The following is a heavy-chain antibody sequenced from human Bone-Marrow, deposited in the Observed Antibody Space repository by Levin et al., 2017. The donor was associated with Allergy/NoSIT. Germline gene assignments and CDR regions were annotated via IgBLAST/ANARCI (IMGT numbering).Heavy chain of an antibody. CDR3: ARVRQTGDRGWYYFDY. J-gene: IGHJ4*02. CDR2: IHHRGNT. CDR1: GDSISSGYY. Sequence: GSLRLSCAVSGDSISSGYYWGWIRQPPGRGLEWIGSIHHRGNTYHNPSLKSRVTMSVDMSNNQCSLKVNSVTAADTAVYFCARVRQTGDRGWYYFDYWGQGTLVTVSS. D-gene: IGHD3-10*01. V-gene: IGHV4-38-2*01.